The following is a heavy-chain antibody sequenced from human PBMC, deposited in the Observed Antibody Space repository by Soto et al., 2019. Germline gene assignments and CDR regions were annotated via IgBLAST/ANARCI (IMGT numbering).Heavy chain of an antibody. Sequence: PSDTLSLTCTVTGGSISSSSYYWGWIRQPPGKGLEWIGSIYYSGSTYYNPSLKSRVTISVDTSKNQFSLKLSSVTAADTAVYYCATNYAYYYYYGMDVWGQGTTVTVSS. J-gene: IGHJ6*02. CDR1: GGSISSSSYY. CDR3: ATNYAYYYYYGMDV. V-gene: IGHV4-39*01. D-gene: IGHD4-4*01. CDR2: IYYSGST.